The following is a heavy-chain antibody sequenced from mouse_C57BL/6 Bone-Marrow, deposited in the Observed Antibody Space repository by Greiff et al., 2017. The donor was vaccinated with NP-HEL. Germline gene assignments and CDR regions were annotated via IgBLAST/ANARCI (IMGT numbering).Heavy chain of an antibody. V-gene: IGHV5-6*02. Sequence: EVMLVESGGDLVKPGGSLKLSCAASGFTFSSYGMSWVRQTPDKRLEWVANISSGGSYTYYPDSVKGRFTISRDNAKNTLYLQMSSLKSEDTAMYDCARRDGYSPRWGPGTLVTVSA. D-gene: IGHD2-3*01. J-gene: IGHJ3*01. CDR2: ISSGGSYT. CDR1: GFTFSSYG. CDR3: ARRDGYSPR.